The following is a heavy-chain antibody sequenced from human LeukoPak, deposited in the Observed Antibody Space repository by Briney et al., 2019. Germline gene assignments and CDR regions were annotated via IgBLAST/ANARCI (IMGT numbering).Heavy chain of an antibody. Sequence: SETLSLTCTVSGGSISSISYYWGWIRQPPGKGLEWIGSIYYSGSTYYNPSLKSRVTISVDTSKNQFSLKLSSVTAADTAVYYCARLPDSYYYDSSGYYPRGEFDYWGQGTLVTVSS. CDR3: ARLPDSYYYDSSGYYPRGEFDY. J-gene: IGHJ4*02. V-gene: IGHV4-39*01. CDR2: IYYSGST. CDR1: GGSISSISYY. D-gene: IGHD3-22*01.